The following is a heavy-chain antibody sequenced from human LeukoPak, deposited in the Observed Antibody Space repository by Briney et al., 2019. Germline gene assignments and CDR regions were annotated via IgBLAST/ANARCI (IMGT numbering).Heavy chain of an antibody. V-gene: IGHV3-23*01. CDR1: GFIFSNYA. D-gene: IGHD3-9*01. J-gene: IGHJ3*02. Sequence: PGGSLRLSCATSGFIFSNYAVNWVRQAPGKGLEWVSDISGSGGSTYYADSVKGRFTISRDNSKNTLYLQMNSLRAEDTAVYYCARDQMLRYFDWFPSGGAFDIWGQGTMVTVSS. CDR3: ARDQMLRYFDWFPSGGAFDI. CDR2: ISGSGGST.